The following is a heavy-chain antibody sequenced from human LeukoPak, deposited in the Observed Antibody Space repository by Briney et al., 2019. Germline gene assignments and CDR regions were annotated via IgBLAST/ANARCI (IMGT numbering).Heavy chain of an antibody. CDR3: AKSPHDSSGYYNY. CDR2: ISYDGSNK. J-gene: IGHJ4*02. V-gene: IGHV3-30*18. CDR1: GFTFSSYG. Sequence: PGGSLRLSCAASGFTFSSYGMHWVRQAPGKGLEWVAVISYDGSNKYYADSVKGRFTISRDNSKNTLYLQMNSLRAEDTAVYYCAKSPHDSSGYYNYWGQGTLVTVSS. D-gene: IGHD3-22*01.